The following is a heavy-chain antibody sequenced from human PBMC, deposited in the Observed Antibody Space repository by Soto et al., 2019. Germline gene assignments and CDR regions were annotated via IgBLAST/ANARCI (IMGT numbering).Heavy chain of an antibody. CDR3: AGQIRGTDYYDNSGYYTN. D-gene: IGHD3-22*01. Sequence: SETLSLTCTVSGGSISSRTYYWGWIRQPPGKGLEWIGTIFYSGSTYYNPSLKSGVTISVDMSKNQFSLKLSSVTAADTAVYYCAGQIRGTDYYDNSGYYTNWGQGTLVTVSS. V-gene: IGHV4-39*01. CDR2: IFYSGST. J-gene: IGHJ4*02. CDR1: GGSISSRTYY.